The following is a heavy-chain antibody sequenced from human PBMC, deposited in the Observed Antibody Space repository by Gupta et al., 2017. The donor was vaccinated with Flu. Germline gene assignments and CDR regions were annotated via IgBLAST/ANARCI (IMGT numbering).Heavy chain of an antibody. D-gene: IGHD3-16*01. V-gene: IGHV3-48*03. CDR2: ISSSGSLI. Sequence: TLSSGEMNWVLQAPGECLEWVSYISSSGSLIYYADSVKVRFTISIYNAKNSLSLQMNSLRAEDTAVYYCASSQGGFDYWGKGTLVTVSS. J-gene: IGHJ4*02. CDR3: ASSQGGFDY. CDR1: TLSSGE.